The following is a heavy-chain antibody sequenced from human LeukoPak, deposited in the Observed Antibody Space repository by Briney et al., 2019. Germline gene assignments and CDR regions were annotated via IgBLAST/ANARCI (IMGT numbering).Heavy chain of an antibody. CDR1: RGSIASSDYY. CDR3: ARDLKKVSSSWFDY. Sequence: SETLSLTCTVSRGSIASSDYYWGWIRQSPGRGLEWIGSIYHSGSTYYNPSLKSRVTISVDTSKNQFSLKLSSVTAADTAVYYCARDLKKVSSSWFDYWGQGTLVTVSS. J-gene: IGHJ4*02. D-gene: IGHD6-13*01. V-gene: IGHV4-39*07. CDR2: IYHSGST.